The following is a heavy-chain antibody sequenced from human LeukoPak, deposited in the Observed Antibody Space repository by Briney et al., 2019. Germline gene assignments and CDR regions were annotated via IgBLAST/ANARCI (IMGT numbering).Heavy chain of an antibody. V-gene: IGHV3-15*07. Sequence: GGSLRLSCAASGFTFTNAWMNWVRQTPGKGLEWVGRIKSKTDGGTTDYAAPVKGRFTISRDDSKNTLYLQMNSLKTEDTAEYYCHYYDSPVGYWGQGTLVTVSS. D-gene: IGHD3-22*01. CDR3: HYYDSPVGY. CDR2: IKSKTDGGTT. CDR1: GFTFTNAW. J-gene: IGHJ4*02.